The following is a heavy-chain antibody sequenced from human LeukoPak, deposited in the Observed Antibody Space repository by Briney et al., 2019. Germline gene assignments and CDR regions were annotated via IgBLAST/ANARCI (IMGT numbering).Heavy chain of an antibody. D-gene: IGHD1-1*01. V-gene: IGHV4-34*01. CDR3: TRDTTLDY. CDR2: INHNGNT. CDR1: GGSFSDYH. J-gene: IGHJ4*02. Sequence: KPSETLSLTCAVYGGSFSDYHWSWIRQPPGKGLEWIGEINHNGNTNYNASLESRVTISVDTSKNQFSLRLNSVTAADTAVYYCTRDTTLDYWGQGTLVTVSS.